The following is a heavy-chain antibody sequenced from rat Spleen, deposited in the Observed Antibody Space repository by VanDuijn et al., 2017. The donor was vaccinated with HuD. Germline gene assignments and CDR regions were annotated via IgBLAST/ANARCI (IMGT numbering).Heavy chain of an antibody. D-gene: IGHD4-3*01. CDR2: ISSDNRNT. CDR3: ANAEFGVGWFAY. J-gene: IGHJ3*01. CDR1: GFTFSSFP. Sequence: EVQLVESGGGLVQPGRSLKLSCAASGFTFSSFPMAWVRQTPQKGLEWVATISSDNRNTFYPDSVKGRFTISRDNAKSTLYLQMNSLRSEDTATYYCANAEFGVGWFAYWGQGTLVTVSS. V-gene: IGHV5-7*01.